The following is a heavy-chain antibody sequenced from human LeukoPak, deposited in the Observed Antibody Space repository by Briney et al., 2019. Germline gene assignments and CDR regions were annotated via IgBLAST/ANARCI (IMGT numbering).Heavy chain of an antibody. D-gene: IGHD2-21*01. CDR2: IYYSGST. CDR3: ARAIVVVPSAANWFDP. CDR1: GGSISSSSYY. J-gene: IGHJ5*02. Sequence: SETLSLTCTVSGGSISSSSYYWGWIRQPPGKGLEWIGIIYYSGSTYYNPSLKSRVTISVDTSKNQFSLKLSSVTAADTAVYYCARAIVVVPSAANWFDPWGQGTLVTVSS. V-gene: IGHV4-39*07.